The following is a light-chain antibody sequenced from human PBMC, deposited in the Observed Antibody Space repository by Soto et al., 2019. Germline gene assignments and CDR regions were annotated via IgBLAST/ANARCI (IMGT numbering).Light chain of an antibody. Sequence: NFMLTQPHSVSESPGKTVTISCTRSSGSIASNYVQWYQQRPGSAPTTVIYEDNQRPSGVPDRFSGSIDSSSNSASLTISGLKTEDEADYYCQSYDSILWVFGGGTKVTVL. CDR2: EDN. CDR1: SGSIASNY. J-gene: IGLJ3*02. V-gene: IGLV6-57*03. CDR3: QSYDSILWV.